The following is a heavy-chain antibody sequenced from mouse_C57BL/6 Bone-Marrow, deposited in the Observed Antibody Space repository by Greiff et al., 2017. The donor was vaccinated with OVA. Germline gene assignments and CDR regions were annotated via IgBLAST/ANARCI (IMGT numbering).Heavy chain of an antibody. J-gene: IGHJ3*01. CDR3: AITTVEGYAY. CDR1: GFTFSDYY. D-gene: IGHD1-1*01. Sequence: DVKLVESEGGLVQPGSSMKLSCTASGFTFSDYYMAWVRQVPEKGLEWVANINYDGSCTYYLDSLKSRFTISRDNAKNILSLQMSSLKSEDTAAYYCAITTVEGYAYWGQGTLVTVSA. V-gene: IGHV5-16*01. CDR2: INYDGSCT.